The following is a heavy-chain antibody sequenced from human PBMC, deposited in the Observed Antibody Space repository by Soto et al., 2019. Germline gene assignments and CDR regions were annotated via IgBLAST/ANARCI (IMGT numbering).Heavy chain of an antibody. Sequence: QVQLVESGGGVVQPGRSLRLSCAVSGFSFSSYGMHWVRQAPGKGLEWVAVIWYDGSNKYYADSVKGRFTISRDNAKNTLYLQMNSLRAEDTAVYYCARGRSGSHLGPFDYWGQGTLVTVSS. CDR2: IWYDGSNK. CDR1: GFSFSSYG. D-gene: IGHD1-26*01. V-gene: IGHV3-33*01. CDR3: ARGRSGSHLGPFDY. J-gene: IGHJ4*02.